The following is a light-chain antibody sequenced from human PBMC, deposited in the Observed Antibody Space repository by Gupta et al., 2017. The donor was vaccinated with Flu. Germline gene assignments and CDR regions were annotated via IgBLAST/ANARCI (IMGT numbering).Light chain of an antibody. CDR2: DAS. Sequence: PATLSLSPGERAPLSCRASQSISTYLAWYQQKPGQAPRLLIYDASNRATGIPARFSGSGSGTDFTLTISSLEPEDFAVYYCQQRSNWPLTFGRGTKVEIK. J-gene: IGKJ4*01. V-gene: IGKV3-11*01. CDR3: QQRSNWPLT. CDR1: QSISTY.